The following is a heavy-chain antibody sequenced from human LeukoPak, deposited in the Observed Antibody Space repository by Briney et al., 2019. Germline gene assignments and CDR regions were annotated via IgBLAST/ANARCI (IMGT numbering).Heavy chain of an antibody. CDR2: ISPSGGST. Sequence: ASVKVSCKASGYTFTRYCIHWVRQAPGQGLEWMGIISPSGGSTSNAQKFQGRVTMTGDTSTSTVYMELSSLRSEDTAVYYCARLGSGEDDGGWVDYWGQGTLVTVSS. V-gene: IGHV1-46*01. D-gene: IGHD3-10*01. CDR3: ARLGSGEDDGGWVDY. J-gene: IGHJ4*02. CDR1: GYTFTRYC.